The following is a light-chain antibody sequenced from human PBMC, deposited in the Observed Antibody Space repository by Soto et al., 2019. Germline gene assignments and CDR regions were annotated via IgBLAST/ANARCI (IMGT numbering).Light chain of an antibody. V-gene: IGLV2-8*01. Sequence: QSALTQPPSASGSPGQSVTISCTGNSSDVGAYKYVSWYQQYPGKAPKLMIYEVTKRPSGVPDRLSGSKSGNSASLTVSGLQAEDEADYYCTSYVGNDIWVFGGGTKVTVL. CDR2: EVT. CDR3: TSYVGNDIWV. J-gene: IGLJ3*02. CDR1: SSDVGAYKY.